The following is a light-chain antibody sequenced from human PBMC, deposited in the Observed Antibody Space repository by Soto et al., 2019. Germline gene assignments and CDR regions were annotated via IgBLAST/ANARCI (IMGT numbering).Light chain of an antibody. V-gene: IGKV3-15*01. Sequence: EIVMTQSPATLSVSPGERATLSCRASQSVSSDLAWYQQKRGQAPRLLIYDVSTRATGIPARFRGSGSGTEFTLTISSLQSEDFAVYYCQQYNKWPETFGQGTKVEIK. J-gene: IGKJ1*01. CDR2: DVS. CDR1: QSVSSD. CDR3: QQYNKWPET.